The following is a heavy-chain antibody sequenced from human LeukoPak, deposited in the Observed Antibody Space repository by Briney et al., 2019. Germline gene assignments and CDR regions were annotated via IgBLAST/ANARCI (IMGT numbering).Heavy chain of an antibody. V-gene: IGHV4-34*01. CDR1: GESLNSYY. CDR3: ARGAWATRLGS. CDR2: IYESGST. Sequence: PSETLSLTCAVYGESLNSYYWSWIRQPPGKGLEWIGEIYESGSTEYNPSLKSRVTISMVPSKQQFSLSLTSVTAADTAVYYCARGAWATRLGSWGLGTPVTVSS. J-gene: IGHJ4*02. D-gene: IGHD2-15*01.